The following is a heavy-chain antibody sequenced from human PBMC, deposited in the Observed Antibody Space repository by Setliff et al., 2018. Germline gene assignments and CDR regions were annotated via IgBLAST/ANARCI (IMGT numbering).Heavy chain of an antibody. J-gene: IGHJ4*01. V-gene: IGHV3-30*03. CDR3: AGVHWTTTWSLHY. CDR1: GFDLDSYA. Sequence: PGVSLRLPCAASGFDLDSYAMPWVRQAPGKGVEWVAIIFHDGRDIYYGESVQGRFAISRDNSKNTLYLQMNSLRSYDTSVYYCAGVHWTTTWSLHYRGQGTLVTVSS. D-gene: IGHD4-17*01. CDR2: IFHDGRDI.